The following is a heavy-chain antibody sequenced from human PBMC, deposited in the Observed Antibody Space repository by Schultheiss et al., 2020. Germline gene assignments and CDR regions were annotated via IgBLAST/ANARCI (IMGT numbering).Heavy chain of an antibody. V-gene: IGHV3-23*01. CDR1: GFTFSSYA. J-gene: IGHJ4*02. CDR3: AKKGYDILTGYFNFYY. Sequence: GGSLRLSCAASGFTFSSYAMSWVRQAPGKGLEWVSAISGSGGSTYYADSVKGRFTISRDNSKNTLYLQMNSLRAEDTAVYYCAKKGYDILTGYFNFYYWGEGTLGTVAS. D-gene: IGHD3-9*01. CDR2: ISGSGGST.